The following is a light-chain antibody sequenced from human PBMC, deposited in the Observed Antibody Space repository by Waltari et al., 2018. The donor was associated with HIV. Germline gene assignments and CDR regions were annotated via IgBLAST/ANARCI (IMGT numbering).Light chain of an antibody. Sequence: QAVVTQEPSVTVSPGGTVPLNCTSATGPVNIGHYANWFQPRPWQAPRPLIYSSTRRHSLNPDRFSASLVDDKSALILATVWPEDEAVYYCMLFFRSSYLFGGGTKVTVL. CDR3: MLFFRSSYL. CDR2: SST. CDR1: TGPVNIGHY. V-gene: IGLV7-43*01. J-gene: IGLJ2*01.